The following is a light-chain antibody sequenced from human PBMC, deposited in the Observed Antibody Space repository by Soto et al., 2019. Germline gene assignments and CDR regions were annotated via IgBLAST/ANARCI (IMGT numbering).Light chain of an antibody. CDR3: QSYDSSLSALYV. J-gene: IGLJ1*01. Sequence: QSVLTQPPSGSGAPGQRVTISCTWSSSNIGAGYDVHWYQQLPGTAPKLLIYGNSNRPSGVPDRFSGSKSGTSASLAITGLQAEDEADYYCQSYDSSLSALYVFGTGTKLTVL. V-gene: IGLV1-40*01. CDR2: GNS. CDR1: SSNIGAGYD.